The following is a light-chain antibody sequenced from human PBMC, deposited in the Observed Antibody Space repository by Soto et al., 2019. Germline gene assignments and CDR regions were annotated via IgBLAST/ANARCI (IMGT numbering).Light chain of an antibody. V-gene: IGKV1-39*01. CDR2: AAS. CDR1: QSLSTY. CDR3: QQNYNLPPWT. J-gene: IGKJ1*01. Sequence: DIQMTQSPPSLSASVGDTITITCRASQSLSTYLDWYQVTPGKAPKVLIYAASTLQDGVPSRFSCSVSGTDFTLTINSLQPEAFATYYCQQNYNLPPWTFGHGTKVEIK.